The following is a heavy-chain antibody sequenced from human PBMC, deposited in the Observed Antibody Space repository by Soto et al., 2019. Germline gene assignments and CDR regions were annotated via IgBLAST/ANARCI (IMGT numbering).Heavy chain of an antibody. CDR2: ITAYNGNT. V-gene: IGHV1-18*01. D-gene: IGHD3-9*01. J-gene: IGHJ5*02. CDR1: GYTFTSYG. CDR3: ARDRASLRYFGWRGNRFDL. Sequence: QVQLVPSGAQVKTPGASVKVSCQASGYTFTSYGISWVRQAPGQGLEWMGWITAYNGNTNYAQKLQGRVTMTTDTSTSTAYMELRSLRSDDTAVYYCARDRASLRYFGWRGNRFDLCGQVTLFNVSS.